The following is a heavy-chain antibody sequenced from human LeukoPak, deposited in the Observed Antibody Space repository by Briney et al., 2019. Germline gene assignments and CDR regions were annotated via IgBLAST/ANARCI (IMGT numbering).Heavy chain of an antibody. CDR1: GGSFSGYY. J-gene: IGHJ6*03. Sequence: SETLSLTCAVYGGSFSGYYWSWLRQPPGKGLEWIGEINHSGSTNYNPSLKSRVTISVDTSKNQFSLKLSSVTAADTAVYYCARHHYDFWSGYYDYYYYMDVWGKGTTVTVSS. CDR3: ARHHYDFWSGYYDYYYYMDV. D-gene: IGHD3-3*01. CDR2: INHSGST. V-gene: IGHV4-34*01.